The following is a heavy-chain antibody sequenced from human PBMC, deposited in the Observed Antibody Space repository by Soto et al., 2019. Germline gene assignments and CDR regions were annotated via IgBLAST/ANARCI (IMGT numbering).Heavy chain of an antibody. CDR2: IYSGGST. V-gene: IGHV3-53*01. J-gene: IGHJ6*02. CDR3: VRGTTIYYCMDV. D-gene: IGHD4-4*01. Sequence: PGGSLRLSCAASGFTVSSNYMSWVRQAPGKGLEWVSVIYSGGSTYYADSVKGRFTISRDNSKNTLYLQMNSLSAEDTAVYYCVRGTTIYYCMDVWGQGTTVTVSS. CDR1: GFTVSSNY.